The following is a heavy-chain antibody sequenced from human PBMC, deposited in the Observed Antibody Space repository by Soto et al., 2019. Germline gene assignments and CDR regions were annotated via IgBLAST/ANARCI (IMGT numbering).Heavy chain of an antibody. J-gene: IGHJ4*02. V-gene: IGHV2-5*02. CDR1: GFSLTTSGVG. D-gene: IGHD3-3*01. Sequence: QITLNESGPTQVQPRQPLTLTCTFSGFSLTTSGVGVGWIRQSPGKAPEWLALIYWDDDKRHSPSLKSRLTITKDTTKNQVVLTMADLDSADTATYSCAHRVLLTVFGLVTTTAIYFDFWGQGTPVAVSS. CDR3: AHRVLLTVFGLVTTTAIYFDF. CDR2: IYWDDDK.